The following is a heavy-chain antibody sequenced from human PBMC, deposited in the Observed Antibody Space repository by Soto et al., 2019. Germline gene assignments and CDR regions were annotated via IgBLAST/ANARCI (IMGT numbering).Heavy chain of an antibody. CDR2: IYYSGST. J-gene: IGHJ5*02. V-gene: IGHV4-59*01. Sequence: PSETLSLTCTVSGGSISSYYWSGIRQPPGKGLEWIGYIYYSGSTNYNPSLKSRVTISVDTSKNQFSLKLSSVTAADTAVYYCARGGSSAWYNWFDPWGQGTLVTVPS. D-gene: IGHD6-19*01. CDR1: GGSISSYY. CDR3: ARGGSSAWYNWFDP.